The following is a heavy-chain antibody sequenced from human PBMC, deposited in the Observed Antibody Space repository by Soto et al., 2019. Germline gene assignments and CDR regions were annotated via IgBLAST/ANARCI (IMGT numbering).Heavy chain of an antibody. Sequence: QVQLVESGGGVVQPGTSLRLSCAASGFTFSNYGMHWVRQASGKGLEWVATISYNGKTKNYADLLKGRLTISRDNSRKTLDLQINELRDEDTAIYYCARDLAAVAFDYWGQGTLVTVSS. CDR2: ISYNGKTK. CDR3: ARDLAAVAFDY. D-gene: IGHD6-25*01. CDR1: GFTFSNYG. V-gene: IGHV3-33*05. J-gene: IGHJ4*02.